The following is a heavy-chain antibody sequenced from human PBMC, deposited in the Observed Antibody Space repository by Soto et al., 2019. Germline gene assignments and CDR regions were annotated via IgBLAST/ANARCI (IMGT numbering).Heavy chain of an antibody. CDR2: IYYSGST. J-gene: IGHJ3*02. D-gene: IGHD3-10*01. CDR1: GGSISSGGYY. V-gene: IGHV4-31*03. Sequence: QVQLQESGPGLVKPSQTLSLTCTVSGGSISSGGYYWSWIRQHPGKGLEWIGYIYYSGSTYYNPSLKSRVTISVDTSKNQFSLKLSSVTAADTAVYYCARDRYYGSRSYLVLGFDIWGQGTMVTVSS. CDR3: ARDRYYGSRSYLVLGFDI.